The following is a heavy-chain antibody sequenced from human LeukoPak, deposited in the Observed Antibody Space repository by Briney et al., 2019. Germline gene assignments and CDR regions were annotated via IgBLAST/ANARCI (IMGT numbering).Heavy chain of an antibody. CDR2: ISYDGSNK. CDR3: AKDVSIQLWYSLFDY. D-gene: IGHD5-18*01. Sequence: QPGRSLRLSCAASGFTFSSYGMHWVRQAPGKGLEWVAVISYDGSNKYYADSVKGRFTISRDNSKNTLYLQMNSLRAEDTAVYYCAKDVSIQLWYSLFDYWGQGTLVTVSS. CDR1: GFTFSSYG. J-gene: IGHJ4*02. V-gene: IGHV3-30*18.